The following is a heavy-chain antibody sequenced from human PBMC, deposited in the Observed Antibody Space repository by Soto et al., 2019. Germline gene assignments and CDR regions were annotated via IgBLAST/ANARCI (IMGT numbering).Heavy chain of an antibody. V-gene: IGHV3-9*01. CDR3: AKAGMVPYYYYMDV. J-gene: IGHJ6*03. CDR1: GFTFDDYA. CDR2: ISWNSGSI. D-gene: IGHD3-10*01. Sequence: PGGSLRLSCAASGFTFDDYAMHWVRQAPGKGLEWVSGISWNSGSIGYADSVKGRFTISRDNAKNSLYLQMNSLRAEDTALYYCAKAGMVPYYYYMDVWGKGTTVTVSS.